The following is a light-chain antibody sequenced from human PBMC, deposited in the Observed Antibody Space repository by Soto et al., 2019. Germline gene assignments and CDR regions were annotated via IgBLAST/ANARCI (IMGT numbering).Light chain of an antibody. CDR1: QSISSW. V-gene: IGKV1-5*03. J-gene: IGKJ1*01. CDR3: QQYNDNWT. CDR2: KAS. Sequence: DIQMTQSPSTLSASVGDRVTITCRASQSISSWLAWYQQRPGTAPNLLIYKASTLQSGGPSRLSGSGSGTEFALTISRLQPDDSATDCGQQYNDNWTFGQGTKVEIK.